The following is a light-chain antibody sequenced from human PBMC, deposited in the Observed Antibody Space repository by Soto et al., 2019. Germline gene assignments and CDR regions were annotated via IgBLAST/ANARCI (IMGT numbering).Light chain of an antibody. CDR2: AAS. CDR1: QSVSTF. V-gene: IGKV1-39*01. CDR3: QQSYNRPLT. Sequence: DIQMTQSPSSLSASVGDRVTITCRASQSVSTFVSWFHLKPGKAPQPLIYAASSLQTGVPSRFSGSGSGTDFTLIISSLQPEDFATYYCQQSYNRPLTFGGGTKVEVK. J-gene: IGKJ4*01.